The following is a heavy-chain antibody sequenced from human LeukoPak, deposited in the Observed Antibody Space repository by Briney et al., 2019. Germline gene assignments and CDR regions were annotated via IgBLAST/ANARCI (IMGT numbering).Heavy chain of an antibody. CDR1: GGSISNSGYY. D-gene: IGHD3-10*01. CDR3: ARLPNYYGSGSYYNANWFDP. Sequence: NPSETLSLTCTVSGGSISNSGYYWGWIRQPPGKGQEWIGSIYSSGSTYYNPSLKSRVTISVDTSKTQFSLRLSSVTAADTAVYYCARLPNYYGSGSYYNANWFDPWGQGTRVTVSS. CDR2: IYSSGST. V-gene: IGHV4-39*01. J-gene: IGHJ5*02.